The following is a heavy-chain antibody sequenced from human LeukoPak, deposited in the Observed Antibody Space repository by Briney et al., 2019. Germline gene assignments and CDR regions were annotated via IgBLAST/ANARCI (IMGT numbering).Heavy chain of an antibody. CDR1: GFTFSSYA. CDR3: ARDAGRASNWFDP. J-gene: IGHJ5*02. Sequence: GRSLSLSCAASGFTFSSYAMHWVRQAPGKGLEWVAVISYDGSNKYYADSVKGRFTISRDNSKNTLYLQMNSLRAEDTAVYYCARDAGRASNWFDPWGQGTLVTVSS. CDR2: ISYDGSNK. V-gene: IGHV3-30-3*01. D-gene: IGHD3-10*01.